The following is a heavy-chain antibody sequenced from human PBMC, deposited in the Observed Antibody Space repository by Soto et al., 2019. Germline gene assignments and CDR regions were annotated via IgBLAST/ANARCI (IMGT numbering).Heavy chain of an antibody. CDR3: ARDPHVVVHYGMDV. CDR1: GYSFTSYY. Sequence: ASVKVSCKACGYSFTSYYMHLVRQDPGQGLEWMGIINPSGGSTNYAQKFQGRVTMTRETTTSTVYMELSSLRSEDTAVYYCARDPHVVVHYGMDVWGQGTTVTVSS. D-gene: IGHD2-2*01. CDR2: INPSGGST. J-gene: IGHJ6*02. V-gene: IGHV1-46*01.